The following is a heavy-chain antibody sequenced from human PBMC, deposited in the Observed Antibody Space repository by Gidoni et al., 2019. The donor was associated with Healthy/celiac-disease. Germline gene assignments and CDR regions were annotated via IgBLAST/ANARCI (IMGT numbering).Heavy chain of an antibody. V-gene: IGHV4-34*01. CDR1: GGSFSGYY. CDR2: INHSGST. Sequence: QVQLQQWGAGLLKPSETLSLTCAVYGGSFSGYYWSWIRQPPGKGLEWIGEINHSGSTNYNPSLKSRVTISVDTSKNQFSLKLSSVTAADTAVYYCARDGYYDSSGYPTLFSRRRIGFGYWGQGTLVTVSS. D-gene: IGHD3-22*01. CDR3: ARDGYYDSSGYPTLFSRRRIGFGY. J-gene: IGHJ4*02.